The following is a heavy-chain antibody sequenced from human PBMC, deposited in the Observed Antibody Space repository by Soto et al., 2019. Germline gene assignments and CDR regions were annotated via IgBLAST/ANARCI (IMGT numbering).Heavy chain of an antibody. CDR1: GYTFTSYG. D-gene: IGHD6-13*01. Sequence: QVQLVQSGTEVKKPGASVKVSCKASGYTFTSYGIHWVRQAPGQRLEWMGWINAANGDTKYSPKFKGRVTITRDTSASTAYMELGSLRSEDTAVYYCVRRHVSATGIDWFDPWGQGTLVTVSS. V-gene: IGHV1-3*01. CDR2: INAANGDT. J-gene: IGHJ5*02. CDR3: VRRHVSATGIDWFDP.